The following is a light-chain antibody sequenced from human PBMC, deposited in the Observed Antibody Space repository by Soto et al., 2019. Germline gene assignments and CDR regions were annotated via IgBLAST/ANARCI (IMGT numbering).Light chain of an antibody. V-gene: IGLV2-14*03. CDR3: SSYRSNDPVI. J-gene: IGLJ2*01. CDR2: DVI. CDR1: GSDVDGYNS. Sequence: QSALTQPASVSGSPGQSITISCTGPGSDVDGYNSVSWYQQHPGKAPKLIIYDVINRPSGVSNRFSGSKSGNTASLTISGIQAEDQADYYCSSYRSNDPVIFGGGTKLTVL.